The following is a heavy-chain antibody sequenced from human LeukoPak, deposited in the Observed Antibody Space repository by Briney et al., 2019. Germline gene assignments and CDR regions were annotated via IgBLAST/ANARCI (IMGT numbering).Heavy chain of an antibody. CDR1: GGSLSSSSYY. CDR3: ARHYSSGWTYFDY. V-gene: IGHV4-39*01. CDR2: IYYSGST. Sequence: SETLSLTCTVSGGSLSSSSYYWGWIRQPPGKGLEWLGSIYYSGSTYYNPSLKSRVTISVDTSKNQFSLKLSSVTAADTAVYYCARHYSSGWTYFDYWGQGTLVTVSS. D-gene: IGHD6-19*01. J-gene: IGHJ4*02.